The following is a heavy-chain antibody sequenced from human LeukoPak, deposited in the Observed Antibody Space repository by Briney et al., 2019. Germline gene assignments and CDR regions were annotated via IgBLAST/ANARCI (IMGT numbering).Heavy chain of an antibody. CDR1: GFTFSSYW. CDR3: ARDYCSGGSCWPAPFDY. J-gene: IGHJ4*02. D-gene: IGHD2-15*01. V-gene: IGHV3-7*01. CDR2: INQDVSEK. Sequence: GGSLRLSCAASGFTFSSYWMSWVRQAPGKGLEWVANINQDVSEKYYVDSVKGRFTISRDTAKNSLYLQMNSLRAEDTAVYYCARDYCSGGSCWPAPFDYWGQGTLVTVSS.